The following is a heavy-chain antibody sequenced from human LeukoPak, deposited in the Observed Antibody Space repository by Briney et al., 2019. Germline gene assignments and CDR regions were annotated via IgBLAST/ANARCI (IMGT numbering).Heavy chain of an antibody. D-gene: IGHD2-2*03. J-gene: IGHJ6*02. CDR2: IRGKANRYAT. CDR3: SRHRLDNYYYYGMDV. Sequence: GESLKLSCAASGFTFSGSAMHWVRQASGKGLEWLGRIRGKANRYATAYAASVKGRFTISRDDSTNTAYLQMDRLRPEDTAVYYCSRHRLDNYYYYGMDVGGQGTTVTVSS. V-gene: IGHV3-73*01. CDR1: GFTFSGSA.